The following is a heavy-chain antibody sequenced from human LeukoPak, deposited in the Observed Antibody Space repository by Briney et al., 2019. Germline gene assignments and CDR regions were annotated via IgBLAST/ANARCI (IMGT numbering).Heavy chain of an antibody. Sequence: GGSLRLSCAASGFTFSSYAMSWVRQAPGKGLEWVSYISSSGSTIYYADSVKGRFTISRDNAKNSLYLQMNSLRAEDTAVYYCAGLGITMIGGVWGKGTTVTISS. D-gene: IGHD3-10*02. J-gene: IGHJ6*04. CDR2: ISSSGSTI. CDR3: AGLGITMIGGV. V-gene: IGHV3-48*03. CDR1: GFTFSSYA.